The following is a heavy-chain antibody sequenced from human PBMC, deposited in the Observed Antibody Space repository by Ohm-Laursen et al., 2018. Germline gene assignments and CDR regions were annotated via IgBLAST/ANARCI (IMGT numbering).Heavy chain of an antibody. CDR1: GFTFSGYA. Sequence: GSLRLSCAASGFTFSGYAMSWVRQAPGKGPEWVSVVTGSGRTTYYRDSVKGRFTISRDNSKNTLYLQMNSLRVEDTAVYYCAKGLSGGTGHGNWFDPWGQGTLVSVPS. CDR3: AKGLSGGTGHGNWFDP. J-gene: IGHJ5*02. V-gene: IGHV3-23*01. D-gene: IGHD3-10*01. CDR2: VTGSGRTT.